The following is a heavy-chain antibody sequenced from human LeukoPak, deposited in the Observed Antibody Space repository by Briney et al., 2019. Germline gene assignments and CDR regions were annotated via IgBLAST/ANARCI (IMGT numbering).Heavy chain of an antibody. J-gene: IGHJ4*02. D-gene: IGHD1-26*01. CDR2: INPNSGDT. CDR3: ARGLVGATAELLYFDY. CDR1: GYTFTGYY. Sequence: ASVKVSCKASGYTFTGYYMHWVRQAPGQGLEWMGWINPNSGDTNYAQKFQGWVTMTRDTSISTAYMELSRLRSDDTAVYYCARGLVGATAELLYFDYWGQGTLVTVSS. V-gene: IGHV1-2*04.